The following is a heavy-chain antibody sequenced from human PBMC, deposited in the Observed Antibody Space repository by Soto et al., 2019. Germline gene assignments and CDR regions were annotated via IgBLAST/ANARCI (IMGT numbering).Heavy chain of an antibody. D-gene: IGHD5-12*01. Sequence: QVHVVQSGAEVKKPGSSVKLSCKTFGGTFSSFSITWVRQAPGQGLEWMGGIIPVYGTANNAQQFQDRATITADDSTRTASEELTRLRAEDPASYYCARDFMEMATRGFWVYWGRGALVTVSS. CDR1: GGTFSSFS. CDR2: IIPVYGTA. J-gene: IGHJ4*02. CDR3: ARDFMEMATRGFWVY. V-gene: IGHV1-69*01.